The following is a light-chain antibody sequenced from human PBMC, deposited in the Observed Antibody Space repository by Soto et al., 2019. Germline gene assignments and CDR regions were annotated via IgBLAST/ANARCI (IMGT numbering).Light chain of an antibody. V-gene: IGKV3-15*01. CDR2: GAS. CDR1: QSVSSN. CDR3: QQYETWPPRFT. Sequence: DIVLTQTPATLSVSPGERATLSCRASQSVSSNLAWYQQKPGQAPRLLIYGASSRATGIPPRFSGSGFETEFTLTISSLQSEDFAVYYCQQYETWPPRFTFGPGTKVDIK. J-gene: IGKJ3*01.